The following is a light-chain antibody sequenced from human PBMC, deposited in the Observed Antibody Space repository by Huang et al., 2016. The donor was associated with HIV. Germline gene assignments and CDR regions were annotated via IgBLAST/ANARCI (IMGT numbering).Light chain of an antibody. Sequence: DIQMTQSPSSLSAYVGDRVTITCQASHDISNYLNVYQQKPGKAPKLLMYDASNLEAWVPSSFSGNTSGTHFTFTISSLRPEDIATYYCQQYDDFPLTFGGGTKVEIK. CDR3: QQYDDFPLT. J-gene: IGKJ4*01. CDR1: HDISNY. CDR2: DAS. V-gene: IGKV1-33*01.